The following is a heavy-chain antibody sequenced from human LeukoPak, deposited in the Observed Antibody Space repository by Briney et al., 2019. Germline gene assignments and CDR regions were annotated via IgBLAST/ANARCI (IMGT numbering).Heavy chain of an antibody. D-gene: IGHD6-6*01. J-gene: IGHJ4*02. CDR1: GYSISSGYY. CDR2: LYHSGST. V-gene: IGHV4-38-2*02. CDR3: ATEIQNIAGRVY. Sequence: SETLSLTCSVSGYSISSGYYWGWIRQAPGKGLAWIGNLYHSGSTYYNPSLKSRVSISVDTSKNQFSLNLSSVTAADTAVYYCATEIQNIAGRVYWGQGTLVTVSS.